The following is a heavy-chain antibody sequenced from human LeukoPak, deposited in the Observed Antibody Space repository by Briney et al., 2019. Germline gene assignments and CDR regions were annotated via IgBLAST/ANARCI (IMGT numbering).Heavy chain of an antibody. J-gene: IGHJ4*02. D-gene: IGHD4-17*01. V-gene: IGHV3-11*05. CDR3: ARARGDPYYFDY. CDR2: ISSSSSYT. CDR1: GFTFSDYD. Sequence: GGSLRLSCAASGFTFSDYDMSWIRQAPGKGLEWVSYISSSSSYTNYADSVKGRFTISRDNAKNSLYLQMNSLRAEDTAVYYCARARGDPYYFDYWGQGTLVTVSS.